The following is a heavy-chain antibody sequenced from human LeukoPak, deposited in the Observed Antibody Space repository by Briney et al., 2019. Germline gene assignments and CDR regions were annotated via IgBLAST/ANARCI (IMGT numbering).Heavy chain of an antibody. Sequence: SQTLSLTCTVSGGSISSGGYYWSWIRRHPGKGVEWIGYIYYSGSTYYNPSLRSRVTISVDMSKNQFSLKLNSVTAADTAVYYCARFYGGNSGMLPRATFDIWGQGTMVTVSS. V-gene: IGHV4-31*03. D-gene: IGHD4-23*01. CDR1: GGSISSGGYY. CDR2: IYYSGST. J-gene: IGHJ3*02. CDR3: ARFYGGNSGMLPRATFDI.